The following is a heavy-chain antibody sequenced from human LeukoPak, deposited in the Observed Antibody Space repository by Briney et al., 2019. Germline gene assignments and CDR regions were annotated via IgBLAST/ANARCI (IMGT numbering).Heavy chain of an antibody. CDR1: GFTFSGFW. V-gene: IGHV3-7*01. Sequence: GGSLRLSCAVSGFTFSGFWMSWSRQAPGKGLEWVASINSDGSEGYYADVVKGRFTISRDNAKNTLYLQMNSLRAEDTAVYYCARRIAAAAAPYYFDYWGQGTLVTVSS. J-gene: IGHJ4*02. CDR3: ARRIAAAAAPYYFDY. CDR2: INSDGSEG. D-gene: IGHD6-13*01.